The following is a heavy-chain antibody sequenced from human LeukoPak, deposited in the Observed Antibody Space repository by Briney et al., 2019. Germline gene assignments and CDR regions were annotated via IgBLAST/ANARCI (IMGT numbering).Heavy chain of an antibody. Sequence: SSETLSLTCTVSGGSISSSNYYWGWIRQPPGKGLEWIGSIYYSGSTYYNPSLKSRVTISVDTSKNQFSLKLSSVTAADTAVYYCASSGWYLSSFNWGQGTLVTVSS. D-gene: IGHD6-19*01. CDR1: GGSISSSNYY. J-gene: IGHJ4*02. CDR2: IYYSGST. V-gene: IGHV4-39*01. CDR3: ASSGWYLSSFN.